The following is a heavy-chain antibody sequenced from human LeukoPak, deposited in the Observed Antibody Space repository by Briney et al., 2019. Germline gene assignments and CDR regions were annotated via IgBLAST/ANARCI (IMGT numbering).Heavy chain of an antibody. D-gene: IGHD6-19*01. CDR2: ISAYNGNT. Sequence: GASVKVSCKASGGTFSSYAISWVRQAPGQGLEWMGWISAYNGNTNYAQKLQGRVTMTTDTSTSTAYMELRSLRSDDTAVYYCARDSGSGWYYYYYGMDVWGQGTTVTVSS. CDR1: GGTFSSYA. CDR3: ARDSGSGWYYYYYGMDV. V-gene: IGHV1-18*01. J-gene: IGHJ6*02.